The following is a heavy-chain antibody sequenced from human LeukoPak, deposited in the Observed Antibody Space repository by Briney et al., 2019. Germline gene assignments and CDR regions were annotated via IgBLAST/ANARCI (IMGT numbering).Heavy chain of an antibody. V-gene: IGHV4-30-4*01. CDR1: GGSISSGDYY. D-gene: IGHD4-17*01. CDR2: IYYSGST. CDR3: ARTHYGDSNFDY. Sequence: KPSQTLSLTCTVSGGSISSGDYYWSWIRQPPGKGLEWIGYIYYSGSTYYNPSLKSRVTISVDTSKNQFSLKLSSVTVADTAVYYCARTHYGDSNFDYWGQGTLVTVSS. J-gene: IGHJ4*02.